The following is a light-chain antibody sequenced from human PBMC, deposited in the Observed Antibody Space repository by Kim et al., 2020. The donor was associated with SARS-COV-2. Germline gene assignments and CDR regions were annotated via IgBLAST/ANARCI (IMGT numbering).Light chain of an antibody. V-gene: IGLV1-44*01. CDR2: NHD. CDR1: SSNIGKNT. J-gene: IGLJ2*01. Sequence: QSVLTQAPSVSGTPGQRVAISCSGSSSNIGKNTVSWFQQLPRTAPKLLIYNHDQRPSGVPDRFSGSKSGTSASLAISGLQSEDEANYYCAAWDDRVNGRVFGGGTKLTVL. CDR3: AAWDDRVNGRV.